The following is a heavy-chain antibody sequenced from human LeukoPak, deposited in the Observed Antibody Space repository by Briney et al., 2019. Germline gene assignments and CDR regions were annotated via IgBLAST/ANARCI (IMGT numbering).Heavy chain of an antibody. V-gene: IGHV3-21*01. CDR3: ACLVGATQDV. D-gene: IGHD1-26*01. J-gene: IGHJ6*04. CDR2: ISSTSTYI. CDR1: GFTFSSYS. Sequence: PGGSLRLSCAASGFTFSSYSMNWVRQAPGKRLEWVSSISSTSTYIYYADSVKGRFTISRDNAKNSLYLQMNSLRAEDTAVYYCACLVGATQDVWGKGTTVIVSS.